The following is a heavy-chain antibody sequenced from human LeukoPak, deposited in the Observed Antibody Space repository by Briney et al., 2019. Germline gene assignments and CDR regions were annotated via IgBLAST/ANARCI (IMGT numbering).Heavy chain of an antibody. J-gene: IGHJ5*02. D-gene: IGHD5-12*01. CDR2: IHYSGST. Sequence: TSETLSLTCTVSGGSISSYYWSWIRQPPGKGLEWIGYIHYSGSTNYNPSLKSRVTISVDTSKNQFSLKLSSVTAADTAVYYCARQRTSDYEVAWFDPWGQGTLVTVSS. V-gene: IGHV4-59*08. CDR1: GGSISSYY. CDR3: ARQRTSDYEVAWFDP.